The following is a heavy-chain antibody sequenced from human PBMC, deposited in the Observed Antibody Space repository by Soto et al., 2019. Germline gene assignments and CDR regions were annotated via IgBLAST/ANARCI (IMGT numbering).Heavy chain of an antibody. CDR2: IYHSGST. Sequence: SETLSLTCAVSGGSISSGGYSWSWIRQPPGKGLEWIGYIYHSGSTYYNPSLKSRVTISVDRSKNQFSLKLSSVTAADTAVYYCARVGITGTSFPIDYWGQGTLVTVSS. J-gene: IGHJ4*02. CDR1: GGSISSGGYS. V-gene: IGHV4-30-2*01. D-gene: IGHD1-20*01. CDR3: ARVGITGTSFPIDY.